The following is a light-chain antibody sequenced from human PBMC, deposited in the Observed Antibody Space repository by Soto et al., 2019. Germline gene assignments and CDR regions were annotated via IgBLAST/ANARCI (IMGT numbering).Light chain of an antibody. CDR3: QQYFGSLYT. Sequence: SVLTQSPGTLSLSPGEGATLSCRTSQSISSTYLAWYQQRPGQAPRLLIYAASSRATGIPDRFSGSGSGTDFTLTISRLEPEDFAVYYCQQYFGSLYTFGLGTKLEIK. CDR1: QSISSTY. V-gene: IGKV3-20*01. CDR2: AAS. J-gene: IGKJ2*01.